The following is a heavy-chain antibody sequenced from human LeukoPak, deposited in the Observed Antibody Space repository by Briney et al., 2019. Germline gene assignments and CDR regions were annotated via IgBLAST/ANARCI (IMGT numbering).Heavy chain of an antibody. Sequence: GRSLRLSCAASGFIFSSHDMHWVRQAPGKGLEWVSSISFDGSNKYYEASVKGRFTISRDNSKNTLYLQMNSLRAEDTAVYYCARAPGYAGDSSELDSWGQGTLVTVSS. J-gene: IGHJ4*02. V-gene: IGHV3-30*03. D-gene: IGHD6-19*01. CDR1: GFIFSSHD. CDR3: ARAPGYAGDSSELDS. CDR2: ISFDGSNK.